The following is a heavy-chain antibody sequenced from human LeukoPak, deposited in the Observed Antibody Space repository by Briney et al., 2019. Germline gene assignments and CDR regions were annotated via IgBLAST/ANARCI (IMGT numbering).Heavy chain of an antibody. Sequence: PGGSLRLSCAASGFTFSSSAMTWVRQAPGKGLEWVSAISGSGDSTYYADSVRGRFTISRDNSKNTLYVQMNSLRAEDTAVYFCAKDGGIAARLADNWGQGTLVTVSS. D-gene: IGHD6-13*01. CDR3: AKDGGIAARLADN. CDR2: ISGSGDST. J-gene: IGHJ4*02. V-gene: IGHV3-23*01. CDR1: GFTFSSSA.